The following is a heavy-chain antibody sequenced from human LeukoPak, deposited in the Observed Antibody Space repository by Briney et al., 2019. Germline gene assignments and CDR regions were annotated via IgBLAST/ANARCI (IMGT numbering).Heavy chain of an antibody. Sequence: PGVSLRLSCVASGFTFSSYWMTWVRQAPGKGLEWVANIKTDGSLTYYVDSVKGRFTISRDNAKNSLYLQMNSLRAEDTAVYYCARDLNWETYWGQGTLVSVSS. CDR3: ARDLNWETY. D-gene: IGHD7-27*01. V-gene: IGHV3-7*01. CDR1: GFTFSSYW. J-gene: IGHJ4*02. CDR2: IKTDGSLT.